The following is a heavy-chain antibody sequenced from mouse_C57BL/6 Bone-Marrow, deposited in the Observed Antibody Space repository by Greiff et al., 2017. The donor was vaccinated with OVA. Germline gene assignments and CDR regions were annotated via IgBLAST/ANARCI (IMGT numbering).Heavy chain of an antibody. CDR2: IDPSDSYT. CDR1: GYTFTSYW. V-gene: IGHV1-50*01. CDR3: ARPSYYGSLYYFDY. Sequence: QVQLQQPGAELVKPGASVKLSCTASGYTFTSYWMQWVKQRPGQGLEWIGEIDPSDSYTNYTQKFKGKATLTVDTSSSTAYMQLSSLTSEDAAVYYCARPSYYGSLYYFDYWGQGTTLTVSS. D-gene: IGHD1-1*01. J-gene: IGHJ2*01.